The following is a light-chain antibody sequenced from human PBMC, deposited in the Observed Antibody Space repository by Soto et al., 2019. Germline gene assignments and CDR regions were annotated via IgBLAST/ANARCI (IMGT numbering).Light chain of an antibody. V-gene: IGLV1-40*01. CDR3: QSYDSSLSGYVV. Sequence: QSVLTQPPSVSGAPGQRVTISCTGSSSNIGAGYDVHWYQQLPGTAPKVLIYGNSNRPSGVPDRFSGSKSGTSASLAITGLQAEDGADDYCQSYDSSLSGYVVFGGGTKLTVL. CDR1: SSNIGAGYD. J-gene: IGLJ2*01. CDR2: GNS.